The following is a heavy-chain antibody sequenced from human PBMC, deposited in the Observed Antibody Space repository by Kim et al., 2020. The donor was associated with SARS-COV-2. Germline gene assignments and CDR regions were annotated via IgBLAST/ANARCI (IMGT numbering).Heavy chain of an antibody. D-gene: IGHD1-7*01. J-gene: IGHJ6*02. Sequence: SVKVSCKASGGTFSSYAISWVRQAPGQGLEWMGGIIPIFGTANYAQKFQGRVTITADESTSTAYMELSSLRSEDTAVYYCARGNPELELPDYYYGMDVWGQGTTVTVSS. CDR3: ARGNPELELPDYYYGMDV. CDR2: IIPIFGTA. CDR1: GGTFSSYA. V-gene: IGHV1-69*13.